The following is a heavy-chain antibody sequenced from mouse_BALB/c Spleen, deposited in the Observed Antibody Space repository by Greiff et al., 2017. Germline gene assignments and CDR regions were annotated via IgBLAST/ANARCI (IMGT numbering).Heavy chain of an antibody. Sequence: EVKLVDSGGDLVKPGGSLKLSCAASGFTFSSYAMSWVRQSPEKRLEWVAEISSGGSYTYYPDTVTGRCTISRDNAKNTLYLELSSLRSEDTAMYYCAREKDSSGYGYFDYWGQGTTLTVSS. CDR1: GFTFSSYA. CDR3: AREKDSSGYGYFDY. V-gene: IGHV5-9-4*01. D-gene: IGHD3-2*01. CDR2: ISSGGSYT. J-gene: IGHJ2*01.